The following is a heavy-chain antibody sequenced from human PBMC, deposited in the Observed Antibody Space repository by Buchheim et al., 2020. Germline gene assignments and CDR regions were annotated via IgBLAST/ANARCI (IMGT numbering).Heavy chain of an antibody. J-gene: IGHJ4*02. CDR2: IRSSGSTT. D-gene: IGHD2-2*01. V-gene: IGHV3-48*03. Sequence: EVQLVESGGGLVQPGGSLRLSCAASGFTFSSYEMNWVRQAPGKGLEWVSYIRSSGSTTYYADSVKGRFTISRDTAKNSLYLQMNSLRAEDTAFYYCAREYCSSTSCSYFDYWGQGTL. CDR1: GFTFSSYE. CDR3: AREYCSSTSCSYFDY.